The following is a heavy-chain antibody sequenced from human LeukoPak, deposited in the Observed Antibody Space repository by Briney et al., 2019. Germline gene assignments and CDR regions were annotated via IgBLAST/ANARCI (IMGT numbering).Heavy chain of an antibody. V-gene: IGHV3-23*01. Sequence: GGSLRLSCAASGFTFSSYAMSWVRQAPGKGLEWVSAISGSGGSTYYADSVKGRFTISRDNSKNTLYLQMNSLRAEDTAVYYCAKDLYPGIAMAGKVTCDYWGQGTLVTVSS. J-gene: IGHJ4*02. CDR2: ISGSGGST. CDR3: AKDLYPGIAMAGKVTCDY. CDR1: GFTFSSYA. D-gene: IGHD6-19*01.